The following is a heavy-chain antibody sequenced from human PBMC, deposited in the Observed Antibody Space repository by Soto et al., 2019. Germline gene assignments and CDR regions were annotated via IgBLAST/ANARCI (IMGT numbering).Heavy chain of an antibody. CDR1: GYTFTNYG. Sequence: QVQLVQSGAEVKKPGASVKVSCKASGYTFTNYGISWVRQAPGQGLEWMGWISAYNGNTNYAQKLQGRVTMTTDTATSTAYMELRSLRSDDTAVYYCARAQVGSRMAGHFDYWGQGTLVTVSS. CDR3: ARAQVGSRMAGHFDY. V-gene: IGHV1-18*01. D-gene: IGHD6-19*01. J-gene: IGHJ4*02. CDR2: ISAYNGNT.